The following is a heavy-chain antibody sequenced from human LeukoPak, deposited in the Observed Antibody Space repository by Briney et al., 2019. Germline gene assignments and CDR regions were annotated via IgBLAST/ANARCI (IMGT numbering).Heavy chain of an antibody. V-gene: IGHV4-39*01. CDR2: IYYSGTT. Sequence: SETLSLTCIVSGDSVSSSRYYWGWIRQPPGRGLEWIGSIYYSGTTFYNPSLKSRVTISVDTSKNQSSLKLSSVTAADTAVYYCARHGRIDFWSGYYSGWFDPWGQGTLVTVSS. CDR1: GDSVSSSRYY. J-gene: IGHJ5*02. CDR3: ARHGRIDFWSGYYSGWFDP. D-gene: IGHD3-3*01.